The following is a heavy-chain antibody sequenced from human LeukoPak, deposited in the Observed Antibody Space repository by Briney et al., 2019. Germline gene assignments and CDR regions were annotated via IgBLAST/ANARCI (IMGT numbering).Heavy chain of an antibody. CDR3: ACGIVGVPGGPREYYFDY. CDR1: GGSFSGYY. Sequence: SETLSLTCAVYGGSFSGYYWSWIRQPPGKGLEWIGEINHSGSTNYNPSLKSRVTISVDTSKNQFSLKLSSVTAADTAVYYCACGIVGVPGGPREYYFDYWGQGTLVTVSS. J-gene: IGHJ4*02. D-gene: IGHD1-26*01. V-gene: IGHV4-34*01. CDR2: INHSGST.